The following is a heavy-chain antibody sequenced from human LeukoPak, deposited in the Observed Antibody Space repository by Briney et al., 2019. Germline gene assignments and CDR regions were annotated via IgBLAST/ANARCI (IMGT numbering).Heavy chain of an antibody. CDR1: GFTFSSYW. CDR3: ARPSPPGDGYNPCDY. J-gene: IGHJ4*02. V-gene: IGHV3-7*01. Sequence: GSLRLSCVASGFTFSSYWMSWVRQAPGKGLEWVANIKQDGSEKYYVDSVKGRFTISRDNSKSTVYLQMNSLRPEDTAMYYCARPSPPGDGYNPCDYWGPGALVIVSS. D-gene: IGHD5-24*01. CDR2: IKQDGSEK.